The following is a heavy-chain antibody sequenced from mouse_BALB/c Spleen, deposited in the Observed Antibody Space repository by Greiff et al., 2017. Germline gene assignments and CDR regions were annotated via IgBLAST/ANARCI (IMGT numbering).Heavy chain of an antibody. CDR2: ISTYYGDA. CDR1: GYTFTDYA. CDR3: ARDYYGSSQFAY. V-gene: IGHV1S137*01. Sequence: VKVVESGAELVRPGVSVKISCKGSGYTFTDYAMHWVKQSHAKSLEWIGVISTYYGDASYNQKFKGKATMTVDKSSSTAYMELARLTSEDSAIYYCARDYYGSSQFAYWGQGTLVTVSA. D-gene: IGHD1-1*01. J-gene: IGHJ3*01.